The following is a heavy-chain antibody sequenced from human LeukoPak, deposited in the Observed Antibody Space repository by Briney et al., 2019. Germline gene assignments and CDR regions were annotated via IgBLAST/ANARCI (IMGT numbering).Heavy chain of an antibody. Sequence: GGSLRLSCAVSGFTFNTHAMSWVRQALGKGLEWVSAISGSGTRAYYADSVKGRFTISRDNSKNTLYLQMNSLRAEDTAVYYCAKDFGYSYGWIACWGQGTLVTVSS. J-gene: IGHJ4*02. CDR2: ISGSGTRA. CDR3: AKDFGYSYGWIAC. CDR1: GFTFNTHA. D-gene: IGHD5-18*01. V-gene: IGHV3-23*01.